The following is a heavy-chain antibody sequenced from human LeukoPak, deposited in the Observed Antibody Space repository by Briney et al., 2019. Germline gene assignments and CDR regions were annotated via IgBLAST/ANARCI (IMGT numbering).Heavy chain of an antibody. Sequence: SETLSLTCTVSGGSISSYYWSWIRQPPGEGLKWIGFIYYSGSTNYNPSLKSRVTISLDTSKNQFSLKLSSVTAADTAVYYCPRARVVVVAATPPRAFDIWGQGTMVTVSS. D-gene: IGHD2-15*01. V-gene: IGHV4-59*01. CDR3: PRARVVVVAATPPRAFDI. CDR1: GGSISSYY. CDR2: IYYSGST. J-gene: IGHJ3*02.